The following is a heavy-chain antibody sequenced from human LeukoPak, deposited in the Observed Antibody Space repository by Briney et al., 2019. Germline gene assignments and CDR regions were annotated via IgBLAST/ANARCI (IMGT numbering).Heavy chain of an antibody. CDR1: GFTFSSYA. J-gene: IGHJ4*02. CDR2: IRYDGSNE. Sequence: GGSLRLSCAASGFTFSSYAMHWVRQAPGKGLEWVAFIRYDGSNEFYADSVKGRFTISRDNSKNTLYLQMNSLRAEDTAVYYCAKRYGSGSYSTFDYWGQGTLVTVSS. D-gene: IGHD3-10*01. CDR3: AKRYGSGSYSTFDY. V-gene: IGHV3-30*02.